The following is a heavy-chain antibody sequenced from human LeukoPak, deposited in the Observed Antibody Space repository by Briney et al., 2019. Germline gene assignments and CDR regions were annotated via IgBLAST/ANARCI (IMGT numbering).Heavy chain of an antibody. CDR2: IYYSGST. CDR1: GGSISSSSYY. Sequence: SETLSLTCTVSGGSISSSSYYWGWVRQPPGKGLEWIGNIYYSGSTNYNPSLKSRVTISVDTSKNQFSLKLSSVTAADTAVYYCARDINSFLDSSPRGYYYYYMDVWGKGTTVTVSS. CDR3: ARDINSFLDSSPRGYYYYYMDV. J-gene: IGHJ6*03. V-gene: IGHV4-39*07. D-gene: IGHD6-13*01.